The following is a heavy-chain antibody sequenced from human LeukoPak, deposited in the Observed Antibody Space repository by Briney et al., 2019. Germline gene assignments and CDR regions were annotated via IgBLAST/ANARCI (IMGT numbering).Heavy chain of an antibody. V-gene: IGHV3-7*01. CDR3: AKYYYDSRRRLNWFDP. CDR2: IKQDGSEK. D-gene: IGHD3-22*01. J-gene: IGHJ5*02. Sequence: PGGSLRLSCAASGFTFSSYWMSWVRQAPGKGLEWVANIKQDGSEKYYVDSVKGRFTISRDNAKNSLYLQMNSLRAEDTAVYYCAKYYYDSRRRLNWFDPWGQGTLVTVSS. CDR1: GFTFSSYW.